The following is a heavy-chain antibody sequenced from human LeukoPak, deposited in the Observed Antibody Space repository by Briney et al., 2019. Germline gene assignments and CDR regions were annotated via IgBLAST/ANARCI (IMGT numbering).Heavy chain of an antibody. CDR2: IYYSGST. V-gene: IGHV4-59*12. J-gene: IGHJ6*03. CDR1: GGSISSYY. D-gene: IGHD2-8*02. CDR3: ARTGSSDIVLTATYYYYYMDV. Sequence: SETLSLTCTVSGGSISSYYWSWIRQPPGKGLEWIGYIYYSGSTNYNPSLKSRVTISVDTSKNQFSLKLSSVTAADTAVYYCARTGSSDIVLTATYYYYYMDVWGKGTTVTISS.